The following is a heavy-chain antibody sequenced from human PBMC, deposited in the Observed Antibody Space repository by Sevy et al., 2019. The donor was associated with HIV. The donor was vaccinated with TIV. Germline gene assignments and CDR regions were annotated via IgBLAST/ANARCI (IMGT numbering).Heavy chain of an antibody. J-gene: IGHJ4*02. CDR2: IFPDDSET. D-gene: IGHD3-22*01. V-gene: IGHV5-51*01. CDR3: ATSRSGYFDSSGYYIY. CDR1: GYSFTSHW. Sequence: GESLKNSCKGSGYSFTSHWLGWVRHMPGKGLEWMGIIFPDDSETRYSPSFQGQVTFSADKSINTAYLQWGSLKASDTAMCYCATSRSGYFDSSGYYIYWGQGTLVTVSS.